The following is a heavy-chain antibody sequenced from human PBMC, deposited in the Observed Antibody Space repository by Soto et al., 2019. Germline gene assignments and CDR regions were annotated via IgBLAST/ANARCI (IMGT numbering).Heavy chain of an antibody. D-gene: IGHD3-10*01. Sequence: GGSLRLSCAASGFTFSSYAMSWVRQAPGKGLEWVSAISGSGGSTYYADSVKGRLTISRDNSKNTLYLQMNSLRAEDTAVYYCAKDPFGGSGSYFWDYGDAGGDFDYWGQGTLVTVSS. J-gene: IGHJ4*02. CDR2: ISGSGGST. CDR3: AKDPFGGSGSYFWDYGDAGGDFDY. CDR1: GFTFSSYA. V-gene: IGHV3-23*01.